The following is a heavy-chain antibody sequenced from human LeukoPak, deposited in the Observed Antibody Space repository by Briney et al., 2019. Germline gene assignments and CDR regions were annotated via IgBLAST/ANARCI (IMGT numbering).Heavy chain of an antibody. Sequence: GASVKVSCRASGFPFNTHAVAWVRQAPGQGLEWMGWISAYNGNTNYAQKLQGRVTMTTDTSTSTAYMELRSLRSDDTAVYYCARELGSTSCYDYWGQGTLVIVSS. D-gene: IGHD2-2*01. J-gene: IGHJ4*02. CDR3: ARELGSTSCYDY. CDR2: ISAYNGNT. CDR1: GFPFNTHA. V-gene: IGHV1-18*01.